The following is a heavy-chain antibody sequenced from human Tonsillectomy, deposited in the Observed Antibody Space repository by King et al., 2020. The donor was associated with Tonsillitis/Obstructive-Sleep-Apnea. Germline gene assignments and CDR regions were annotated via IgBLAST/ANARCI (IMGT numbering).Heavy chain of an antibody. Sequence: EVQLVESGAEVKKPGESLRISCKGSGYSFTSYWISWVRQMPGKGLEWMGRIDPSDSYTNYSPSFQGHVTISADKSISTAFLQWSSLKASDTAMHYCARHSVFLHWFDPWGQGTLVTVSS. V-gene: IGHV5-10-1*03. CDR2: IDPSDSYT. CDR1: GYSFTSYW. D-gene: IGHD2-15*01. J-gene: IGHJ5*02. CDR3: ARHSVFLHWFDP.